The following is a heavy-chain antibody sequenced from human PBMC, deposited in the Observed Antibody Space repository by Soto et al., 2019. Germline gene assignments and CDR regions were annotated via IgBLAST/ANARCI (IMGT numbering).Heavy chain of an antibody. CDR1: GFTFSSYA. D-gene: IGHD6-13*01. V-gene: IGHV3-23*01. CDR3: AKFGDSSSWYKGDFDY. J-gene: IGHJ4*02. CDR2: ISGSGGST. Sequence: EVQLLESGGGLVQPGGSLRLSCAASGFTFSSYAMSWVRQAPGKGLEWVSAISGSGGSTYYAVSVKGRFTISRDNSKHTLYLQMNSLRAEDTAVYYCAKFGDSSSWYKGDFDYWGQGTLVTVSS.